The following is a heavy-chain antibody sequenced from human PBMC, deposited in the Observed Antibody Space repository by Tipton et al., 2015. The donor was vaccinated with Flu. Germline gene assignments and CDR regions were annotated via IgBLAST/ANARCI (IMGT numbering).Heavy chain of an antibody. J-gene: IGHJ6*02. CDR3: ARGPFGRMDV. Sequence: TLSLTCAVSGYSISSGYYWGWIRQPPGKGLEWIGSIYHSGSTYYNPSLKSRVTISVDTSKNQFSLKLSSVTAADTALYYCARGPFGRMDVWGQGTTVTVSS. CDR2: IYHSGST. CDR1: GYSISSGYY. V-gene: IGHV4-38-2*01. D-gene: IGHD3-10*01.